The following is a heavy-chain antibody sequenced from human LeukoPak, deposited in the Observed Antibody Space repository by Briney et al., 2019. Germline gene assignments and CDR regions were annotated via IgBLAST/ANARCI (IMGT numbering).Heavy chain of an antibody. V-gene: IGHV3-7*01. CDR1: GCTFSSYW. CDR2: INQDGSEE. D-gene: IGHD2-15*01. Sequence: PGGSLRLTCEASGCTFSSYWMGWVRQAPGKGLEWVANINQDGSEEYYVDSVKGRFIISSDNDKNSLYLQMNGPRADHTTMCYCARDRYGSGGGYYSMGYFDYWGQGTLVSVSS. J-gene: IGHJ4*02. CDR3: ARDRYGSGGGYYSMGYFDY.